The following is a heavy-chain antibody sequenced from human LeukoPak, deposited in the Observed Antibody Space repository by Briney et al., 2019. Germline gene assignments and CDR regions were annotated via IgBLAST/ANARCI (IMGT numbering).Heavy chain of an antibody. D-gene: IGHD3-9*01. CDR1: GFTFSIYS. Sequence: PGGSLRLSCAASGFTFSIYSMNWVRQAPGKGLEWVSYISGSSSIVHYADSVNGRFTISRENAKNSVSLQMNSLRAEDTAVYYCARGGGFYDILTGHHKIKPEYMDVWGKGTTVTVSS. J-gene: IGHJ6*03. CDR2: ISGSSSIV. V-gene: IGHV3-48*04. CDR3: ARGGGFYDILTGHHKIKPEYMDV.